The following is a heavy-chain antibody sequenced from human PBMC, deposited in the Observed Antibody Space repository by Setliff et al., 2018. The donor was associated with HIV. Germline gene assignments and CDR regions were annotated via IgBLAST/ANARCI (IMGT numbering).Heavy chain of an antibody. CDR2: IYYSGLT. Sequence: SETLSLTCTVSGGSINSHYWTWIRQPPGKGLEWIGYIYYSGLTSYNPSLKSRVTISVDTSKNQLSLNVTSVTAADTAVYYCARSSRGYCSGGSCYGFDPWGQGNLVTVSS. J-gene: IGHJ5*02. V-gene: IGHV4-59*11. D-gene: IGHD2-15*01. CDR1: GGSINSHY. CDR3: ARSSRGYCSGGSCYGFDP.